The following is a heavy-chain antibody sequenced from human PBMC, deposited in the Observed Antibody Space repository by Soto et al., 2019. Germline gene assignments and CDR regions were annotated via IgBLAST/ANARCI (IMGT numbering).Heavy chain of an antibody. CDR3: ARGISSGYFPNPNWFDP. J-gene: IGHJ5*02. CDR2: IYYSGST. Sequence: SETLSLTCTVSGGSISSYYWSWIRQPPGKGLEWIGYIYYSGSTNYNPSLKSRVTISVDTSKNQFSLKLSSVTAADTAVYYCARGISSGYFPNPNWFDPWGQGTLVTVSS. CDR1: GGSISSYY. D-gene: IGHD3-22*01. V-gene: IGHV4-59*01.